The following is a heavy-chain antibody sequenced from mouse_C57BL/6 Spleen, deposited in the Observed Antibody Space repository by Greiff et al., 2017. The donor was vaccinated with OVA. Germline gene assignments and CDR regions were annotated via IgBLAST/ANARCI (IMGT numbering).Heavy chain of an antibody. Sequence: VQLQQPGAELVKPGASVTMSCKASGYTFTSYWITWVKQRPGQGLEWIGDIYPGSGSTNYNEKFKSKATLTVDTSSSTAYMQLSSLTSEDSAVYYCARETAQATGDYWGQGTTLTVSS. CDR1: GYTFTSYW. D-gene: IGHD3-2*02. V-gene: IGHV1-55*01. CDR2: IYPGSGST. CDR3: ARETAQATGDY. J-gene: IGHJ2*01.